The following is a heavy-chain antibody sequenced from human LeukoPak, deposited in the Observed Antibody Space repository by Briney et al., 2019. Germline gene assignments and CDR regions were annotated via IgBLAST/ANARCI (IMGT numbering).Heavy chain of an antibody. J-gene: IGHJ4*02. D-gene: IGHD7-27*01. CDR2: ISYDGSNK. Sequence: GRSLRLSCAASGFTFSNYAMHWVRQAPGKGLEWVAVISYDGSNKYYADSVKGRFTISRDNSKNTLYLQMNSLRAEDTAVYYCARIPITGDGFDYWGQGTLVTVSS. CDR1: GFTFSNYA. V-gene: IGHV3-30-3*02. CDR3: ARIPITGDGFDY.